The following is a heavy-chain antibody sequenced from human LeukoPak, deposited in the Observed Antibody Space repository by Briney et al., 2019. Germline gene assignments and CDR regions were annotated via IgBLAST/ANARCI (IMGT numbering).Heavy chain of an antibody. Sequence: SVTVSCKASGGTFSSYAISWVRQAPGQGLEWMGGIIPIFGTANYAQNFQGRVTITADESTSTAYMELSSLRSGDTAIYYCATTYYYDNSGYYYYFWGQGTLVTVSS. CDR2: IIPIFGTA. CDR3: ATTYYYDNSGYYYYF. V-gene: IGHV1-69*01. D-gene: IGHD3-22*01. J-gene: IGHJ4*02. CDR1: GGTFSSYA.